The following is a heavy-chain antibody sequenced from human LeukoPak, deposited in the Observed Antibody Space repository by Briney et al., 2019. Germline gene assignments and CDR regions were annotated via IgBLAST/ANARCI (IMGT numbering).Heavy chain of an antibody. CDR2: IYPGDSDT. V-gene: IGHV5-51*01. Sequence: KRGESLKISCKGSGYSFTSYWIGWVRQMPGKGLEWMGIIYPGDSDTRYSPSFQGQVTISADKSISTAYLQWSSLKASDTAMYYCARRIAAAGTYYGMDVWGQGTTVTVSS. D-gene: IGHD6-13*01. CDR1: GYSFTSYW. CDR3: ARRIAAAGTYYGMDV. J-gene: IGHJ6*02.